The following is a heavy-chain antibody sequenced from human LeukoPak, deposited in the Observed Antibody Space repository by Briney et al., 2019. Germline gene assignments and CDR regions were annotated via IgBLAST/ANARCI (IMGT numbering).Heavy chain of an antibody. Sequence: PGGSLRLSCAASGFTFSSYSMNWVRQAPGKGLEWVSYISSSSSTIYYADSVKGRFTISRDNAKNSLYLQMNSLRAEDTAVYYCAKDRHYMVRAPRYFDYWGQGTLVTVSS. CDR3: AKDRHYMVRAPRYFDY. D-gene: IGHD3-10*01. CDR2: ISSSSSTI. V-gene: IGHV3-48*04. CDR1: GFTFSSYS. J-gene: IGHJ4*02.